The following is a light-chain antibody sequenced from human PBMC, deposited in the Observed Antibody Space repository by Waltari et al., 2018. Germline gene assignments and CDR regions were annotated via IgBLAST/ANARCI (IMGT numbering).Light chain of an antibody. CDR2: DDS. J-gene: IGLJ1*01. CDR3: QVWDSNTDHYV. CDR1: NIGRLS. V-gene: IGLV3-21*02. Sequence: SYVLTQPPSVSVAPGQTARITCGGHNIGRLSLPWYRQQAGQAPMLVLYDDSDRPSGVPQRISGSNSGNTATLIISRAAAGDEADYYCQVWDSNTDHYVFGPGTKVTVL.